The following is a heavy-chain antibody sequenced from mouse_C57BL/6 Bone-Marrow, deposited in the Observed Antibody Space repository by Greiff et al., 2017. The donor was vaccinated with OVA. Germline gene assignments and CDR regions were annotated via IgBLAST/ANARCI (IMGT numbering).Heavy chain of an antibody. J-gene: IGHJ1*03. D-gene: IGHD1-1*01. CDR1: GFSLTSYG. CDR2: IWRGGST. Sequence: QVQLKESGPGLVQPSQSLSITCTVSGFSLTSYGVHWVRQSPGKGLEWLGVIWRGGSTDYNAAFMSRLSITKDNSKSQVFFKMNSLQADDTAIYYCAKNLYGSSYDWYFDVWGTGTTVTVSS. V-gene: IGHV2-5*01. CDR3: AKNLYGSSYDWYFDV.